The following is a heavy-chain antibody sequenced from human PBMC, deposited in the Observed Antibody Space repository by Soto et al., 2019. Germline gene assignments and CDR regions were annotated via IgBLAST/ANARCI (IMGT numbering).Heavy chain of an antibody. Sequence: QVQLVQSGVEVKKPGASVKVSCKTSGYSFDSFGISWVRQAPGQGLEWMGWISVYNGNTNYAQKFEGRISMTTDASTSTAYMELRSLRSDDTAVYYCARDGRNGGYLVYWGQGTLVTVSS. CDR2: ISVYNGNT. CDR3: ARDGRNGGYLVY. J-gene: IGHJ4*02. V-gene: IGHV1-18*01. D-gene: IGHD2-8*01. CDR1: GYSFDSFG.